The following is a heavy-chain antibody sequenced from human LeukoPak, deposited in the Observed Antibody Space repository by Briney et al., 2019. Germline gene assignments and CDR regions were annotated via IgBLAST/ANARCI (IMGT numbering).Heavy chain of an antibody. J-gene: IGHJ4*02. V-gene: IGHV3-23*01. D-gene: IGHD2-15*01. CDR2: ISNNGGYT. CDR3: AKQLGYCSGGGWYFPY. Sequence: GGSLRLSCAASGFTFSSSAMSWVRQAPGKGLEWVSAISNNGGYTYYADSVQGRFTISRDNSKSTLCLQVNSLRAEDTAVYYCAKQLGYCSGGGWYFPYWGQGTLVTVSS. CDR1: GFTFSSSA.